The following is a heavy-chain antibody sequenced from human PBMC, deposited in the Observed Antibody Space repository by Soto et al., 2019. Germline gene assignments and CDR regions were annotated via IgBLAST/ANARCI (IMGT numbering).Heavy chain of an antibody. J-gene: IGHJ4*02. CDR3: ARDANAEPFDY. Sequence: ASVKVSCKASGYTFTGYYMHCVRQAPGQVLEWMGWINPNSGGTNYAQKFQGWVTMTRDTSISTAYMELSSLRVEDTAVYYCARDANAEPFDYWGQGTLVTVSS. CDR2: INPNSGGT. V-gene: IGHV1-2*04. CDR1: GYTFTGYY.